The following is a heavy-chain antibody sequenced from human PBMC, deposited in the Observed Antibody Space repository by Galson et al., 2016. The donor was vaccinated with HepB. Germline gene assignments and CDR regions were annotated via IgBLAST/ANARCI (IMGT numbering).Heavy chain of an antibody. CDR3: ARGSPYWTGYYFFDY. V-gene: IGHV3-13*01. CDR2: VGTTGDT. Sequence: SLRLSCAASGFTFHNYDMHWVRQATGRGLEWISAVGTTGDTHYPDSVKGRFTISRDDGETSLYLHMTSLTVGDTAVYFCARGSPYWTGYYFFDYWGQGTLVTVSS. CDR1: GFTFHNYD. D-gene: IGHD3/OR15-3a*01. J-gene: IGHJ4*02.